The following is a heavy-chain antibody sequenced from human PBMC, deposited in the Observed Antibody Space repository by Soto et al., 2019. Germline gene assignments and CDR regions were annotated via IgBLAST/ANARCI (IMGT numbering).Heavy chain of an antibody. D-gene: IGHD1-26*01. Sequence: EVQLVESGGGLVQPGGSLTLSCATSGFTFSGSTIHWVRQASGKGLEWVGRTRSKTYSYATAYAASVKGRFTISRDDSQITAYLQMNSLKTEDTAVYYCARDDTGSYFWGQGTLVTVSS. CDR2: TRSKTYSYAT. J-gene: IGHJ4*02. V-gene: IGHV3-73*02. CDR3: ARDDTGSYF. CDR1: GFTFSGST.